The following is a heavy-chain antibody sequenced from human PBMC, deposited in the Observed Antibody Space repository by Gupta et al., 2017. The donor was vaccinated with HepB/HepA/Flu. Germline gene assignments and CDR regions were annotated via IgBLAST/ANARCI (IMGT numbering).Heavy chain of an antibody. Sequence: EELLVESGGGLIRPGESLKLSCVGSGFNFSRHASHWVRQGTGKGLEWISAIGTGGDTEAADSVKGRVTMSREKANNSSDLHLERLRVGDTAIYEWVREGPGGGYDIWGQGIQVTVSS. CDR3: VREGPGGGYDI. V-gene: IGHV3-13*01. J-gene: IGHJ4*02. CDR1: GFNFSRHA. D-gene: IGHD2-8*02. CDR2: IGTGGDT.